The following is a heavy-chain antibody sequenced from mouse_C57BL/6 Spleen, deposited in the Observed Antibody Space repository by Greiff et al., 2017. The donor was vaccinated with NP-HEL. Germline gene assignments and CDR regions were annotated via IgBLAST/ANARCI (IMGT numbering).Heavy chain of an antibody. V-gene: IGHV1-64*01. CDR1: GYTFTSYW. CDR3: AREDYGKDWFAY. J-gene: IGHJ3*01. Sequence: QVQLKQPGAELVKPGASVKLSCKASGYTFTSYWMHWVKQRPGQGLEWIGMIHPNSGSTNYNEKFKGKATLTVDKSSSTAYMQLSSLTSEDSAVYYCAREDYGKDWFAYWGQGTLVTVSA. D-gene: IGHD2-1*01. CDR2: IHPNSGST.